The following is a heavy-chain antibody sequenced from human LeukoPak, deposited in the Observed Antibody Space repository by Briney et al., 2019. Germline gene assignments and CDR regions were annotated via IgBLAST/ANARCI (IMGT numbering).Heavy chain of an antibody. J-gene: IGHJ4*02. D-gene: IGHD1-1*01. V-gene: IGHV3-23*01. Sequence: PGGSLRLSCAASGFTFSSYAMTWVRQAPGKGLEWVAAISRSGGSTHFADSVKGRFTISRDNSKNTLYLQMNRLRAEDTAVYYCARPPHNWNDPPYYFDYWGQGTLVTVSS. CDR1: GFTFSSYA. CDR3: ARPPHNWNDPPYYFDY. CDR2: ISRSGGST.